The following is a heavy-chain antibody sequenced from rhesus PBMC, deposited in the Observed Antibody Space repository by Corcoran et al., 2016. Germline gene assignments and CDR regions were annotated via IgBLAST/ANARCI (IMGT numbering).Heavy chain of an antibody. Sequence: QVQLQESGPGLVKPSETLSLTCAVSGGSISSNYWSGSRQPPGQGQEGIGRISGRGRSTDSTPSLTIRVTISADTSKNQFSLKLSSVTAADTAVYYCARVVGCSGTYCYSGGLDSWGQGVVVTVSS. CDR2: ISGRGRST. D-gene: IGHD2-27*01. J-gene: IGHJ6*01. CDR3: ARVVGCSGTYCYSGGLDS. CDR1: GGSISSNY. V-gene: IGHV4-173*01.